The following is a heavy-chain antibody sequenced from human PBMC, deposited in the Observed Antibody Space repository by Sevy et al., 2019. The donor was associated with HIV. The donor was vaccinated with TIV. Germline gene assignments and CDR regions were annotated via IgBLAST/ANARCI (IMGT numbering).Heavy chain of an antibody. CDR3: ATTKDYYENSGDPFDY. D-gene: IGHD3-22*01. J-gene: IGHJ4*02. CDR2: FDPEDDET. CDR1: GYTLTELS. V-gene: IGHV1-24*01. Sequence: ASVKVYCKVSGYTLTELSMNWVRQVPGKGLEWMGSFDPEDDETIYAQKFQGRVTMTEDTSTDTAYMELSSLRSEDTAVSYCATTKDYYENSGDPFDYWGQGTLVTVSS.